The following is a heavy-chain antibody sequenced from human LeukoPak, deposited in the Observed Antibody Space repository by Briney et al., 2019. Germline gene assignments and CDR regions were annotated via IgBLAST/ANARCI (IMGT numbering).Heavy chain of an antibody. D-gene: IGHD3-16*01. CDR1: GYTFSSYP. V-gene: IGHV7-4-1*02. CDR2: IDTNTGNP. Sequence: ASVNVSCKASGYTFSSYPMIWVRQAPGQGLEWMGWIDTNTGNPSNAQGFTGRFVFSLDTSVSTTFLHINNLKADDTAVYYCARGGGARLRYPFDYWGQGTLVTVSS. CDR3: ARGGGARLRYPFDY. J-gene: IGHJ4*02.